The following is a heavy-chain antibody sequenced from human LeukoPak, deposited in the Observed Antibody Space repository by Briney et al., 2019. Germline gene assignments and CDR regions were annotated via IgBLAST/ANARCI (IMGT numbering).Heavy chain of an antibody. Sequence: PGGSLRLSCAASGFTFSSYAMSWVRQAPGKGLEWVANIKKDGSEKYYVDSVKGRFTISRDNAKNSLYLQMNNLRAEDTAVYYCATDYLGYWGQGTLITVSS. CDR1: GFTFSSYA. CDR3: ATDYLGY. J-gene: IGHJ4*02. V-gene: IGHV3-7*01. CDR2: IKKDGSEK.